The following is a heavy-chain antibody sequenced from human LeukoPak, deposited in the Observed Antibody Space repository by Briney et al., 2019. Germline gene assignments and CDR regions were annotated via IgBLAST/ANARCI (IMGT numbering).Heavy chain of an antibody. V-gene: IGHV3-30*03. CDR1: GFTFSSYG. Sequence: GRSLRLSCAASGFTFSSYGMHWVRQAPGKGLEWVAVISYDGSNKYYADSVKGRFTISRDNSKNTLYLQMNSLRAEDTAVYYCARDHSSSPAGVWGQGTLVTVSS. D-gene: IGHD6-13*01. CDR2: ISYDGSNK. CDR3: ARDHSSSPAGV. J-gene: IGHJ4*02.